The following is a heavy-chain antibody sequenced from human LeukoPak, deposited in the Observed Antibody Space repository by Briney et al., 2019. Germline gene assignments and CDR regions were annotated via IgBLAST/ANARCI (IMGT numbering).Heavy chain of an antibody. CDR2: IYHSGST. J-gene: IGHJ3*02. D-gene: IGHD5-18*01. Sequence: PSQTLSLTCTVSGGSISSGGYYWSWIRQPPGKGLEWIGYIYHSGSTYYSPSLRSRVTISVDRSKNQFSLKLTSVTAADTAVYYCAREAIHIDAFDIWGQGTMVTVSS. CDR1: GGSISSGGYY. CDR3: AREAIHIDAFDI. V-gene: IGHV4-30-2*01.